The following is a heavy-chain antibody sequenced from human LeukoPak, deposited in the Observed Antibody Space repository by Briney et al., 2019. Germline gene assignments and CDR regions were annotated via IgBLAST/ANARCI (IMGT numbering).Heavy chain of an antibody. CDR3: ARKRRGYCSSTSCYEEDDY. D-gene: IGHD2-2*01. Sequence: SETLSLTCTVSGGSISSYYWSWIRQPPGKGLEWIGYIYYSGSTNYNPSLKSRVIISVDTSKNQFSLKLSSVTAADTAVYYCARKRRGYCSSTSCYEEDDYWGQGTLVTVSS. CDR2: IYYSGST. CDR1: GGSISSYY. J-gene: IGHJ4*02. V-gene: IGHV4-59*01.